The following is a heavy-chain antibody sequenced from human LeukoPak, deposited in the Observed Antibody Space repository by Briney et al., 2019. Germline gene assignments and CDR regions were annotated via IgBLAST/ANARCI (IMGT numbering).Heavy chain of an antibody. D-gene: IGHD3-10*02. CDR1: GFTLSSYE. CDR2: ISSSGSTI. J-gene: IGHJ6*04. Sequence: QPGGSLRLSCAASGFTLSSYEMNWVRQAPGKGLEWVSYISSSGSTIYYADSVKGRFTISSDNAKNSLYLQMNSLRAEDTAVYYCAELGITMIGGVWGKGTTVTISS. V-gene: IGHV3-48*03. CDR3: AELGITMIGGV.